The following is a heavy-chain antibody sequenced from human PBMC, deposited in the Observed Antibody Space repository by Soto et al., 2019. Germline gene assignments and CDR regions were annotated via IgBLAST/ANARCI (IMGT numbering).Heavy chain of an antibody. CDR2: IYHSGST. CDR3: ARGQVVAAQH. Sequence: PSETLSLTCAVSGGSISSGGYSWGWILHPPGKGLEWIGYIYHSGSTYYNPSLKSRVTISVDRSKNQFSLKLSSVTAADTAVYYCARGQVVAAQHWGQGTLVTVSS. CDR1: GGSISSGGYS. D-gene: IGHD2-15*01. V-gene: IGHV4-30-2*01. J-gene: IGHJ4*02.